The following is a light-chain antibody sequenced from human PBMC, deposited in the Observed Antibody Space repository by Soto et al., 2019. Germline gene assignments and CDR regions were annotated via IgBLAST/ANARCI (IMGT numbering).Light chain of an antibody. CDR3: CSYAGSSHYV. V-gene: IGLV1-40*01. CDR1: TSNIGGGYD. CDR2: GNI. J-gene: IGLJ1*01. Sequence: QSVLTQPPSVSGAPGQSVTISCTGTTSNIGGGYDVHWYQQLPGAAPKLLVYGNINRPSRVPDRFSGSKSDTSASLAITGLQAEDEAHYYCCSYAGSSHYVFGTGTKLTVL.